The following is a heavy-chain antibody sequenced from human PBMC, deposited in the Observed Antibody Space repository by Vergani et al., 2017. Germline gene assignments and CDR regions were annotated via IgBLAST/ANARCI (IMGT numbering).Heavy chain of an antibody. D-gene: IGHD3-3*01. J-gene: IGHJ4*02. Sequence: QVQLVQSGAEVKKPGSSVKVSCKASGGTFSSYTISWVRQAPGQGLEWMGRIIPILGIANYAQKFQGRVTITADKSTSTAYMELSSLRSEDTAVYYCARIPYYDQTYYFDYWGQGTLVTVSS. CDR1: GGTFSSYT. V-gene: IGHV1-69*02. CDR2: IIPILGIA. CDR3: ARIPYYDQTYYFDY.